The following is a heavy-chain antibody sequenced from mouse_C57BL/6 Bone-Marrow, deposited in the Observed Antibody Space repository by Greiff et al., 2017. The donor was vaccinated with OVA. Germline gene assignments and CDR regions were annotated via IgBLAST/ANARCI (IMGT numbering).Heavy chain of an antibody. D-gene: IGHD3-2*02. V-gene: IGHV14-4*01. CDR1: GFNIKDDY. J-gene: IGHJ2*01. CDR3: TSKSGYYFDY. CDR2: IDPENGDT. Sequence: VHVKQSGAELVRPGASVKLSCTASGFNIKDDYMHWVKQRPEQGLEWIGWIDPENGDTEYASKFQGKATITADTSSNTAYLQLSSLTSEDTAVYYCTSKSGYYFDYWGQGTTLTVSS.